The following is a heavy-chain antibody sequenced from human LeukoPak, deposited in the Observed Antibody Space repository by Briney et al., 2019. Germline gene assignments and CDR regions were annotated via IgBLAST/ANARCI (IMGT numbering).Heavy chain of an antibody. D-gene: IGHD6-19*01. J-gene: IGHJ4*02. CDR2: IYPGDSDT. CDR1: AYSFTSYR. Sequence: AESLKISCKGSAYSFTSYRIGWVRQMPGKGLGWMGIIYPGDSDTRYSPSFQGQVTISADKSISTAYLQWSSLKASDTAMYYCARLLGIAVAQVGGPFDYWGQGTLVTVSS. V-gene: IGHV5-51*01. CDR3: ARLLGIAVAQVGGPFDY.